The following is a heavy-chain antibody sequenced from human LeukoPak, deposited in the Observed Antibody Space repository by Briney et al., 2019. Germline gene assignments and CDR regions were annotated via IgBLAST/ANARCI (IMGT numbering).Heavy chain of an antibody. CDR3: AGRHFEN. V-gene: IGHV3-7*03. CDR1: GFTFNNYW. Sequence: GGSLRLSCAASGFTFNNYWMSWVRQAPGKGLEWVANIKQDGSEKYYVDSVKGRFTISRDNAKNSLYLQMNSLRVEDTAVYYCAGRHFENWGQGTLVTVSS. J-gene: IGHJ4*02. CDR2: IKQDGSEK. D-gene: IGHD2-15*01.